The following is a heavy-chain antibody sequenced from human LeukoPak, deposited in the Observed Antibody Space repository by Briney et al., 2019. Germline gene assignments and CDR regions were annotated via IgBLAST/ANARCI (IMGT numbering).Heavy chain of an antibody. V-gene: IGHV1-24*01. CDR3: IAGGSGNFDY. J-gene: IGHJ4*02. CDR1: GYTLTELS. D-gene: IGHD3-10*01. Sequence: ASVKVSCKVSGYTLTELSMHWVRQAPGKGLEWMGGFDPEDGETIYAQKFQGRVTMTEDTPTDTAYMELSSLRSEDTAVYYCIAGGSGNFDYWGQGTLVTVSS. CDR2: FDPEDGET.